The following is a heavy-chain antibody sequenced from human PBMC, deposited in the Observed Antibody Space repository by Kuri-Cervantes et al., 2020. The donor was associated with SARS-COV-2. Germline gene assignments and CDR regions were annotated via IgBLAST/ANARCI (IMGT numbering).Heavy chain of an antibody. CDR3: ARDRGAFWGMGDY. CDR1: GGSFSGYY. J-gene: IGHJ4*02. V-gene: IGHV4-34*01. CDR2: INHSGST. D-gene: IGHD3-10*01. Sequence: GSLRLSCAVYGGSFSGYYWSWIRQPPGKGLEWIGEINHSGSTNYNPSLKSRVTISVDTSKNQFSLKLNSVTAADTAVYYCARDRGAFWGMGDYWGQGTLVTVSS.